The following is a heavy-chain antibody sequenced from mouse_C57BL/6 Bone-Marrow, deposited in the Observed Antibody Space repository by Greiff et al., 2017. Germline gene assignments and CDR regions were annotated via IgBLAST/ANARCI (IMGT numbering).Heavy chain of an antibody. Sequence: VMLVESGPGLVAPSQSLSITCTVSGFSFTSYGVDWVRQPPGKGLEWLGVIWGGGSTNYNSALMSRLSISKDNSKSQVSLKMNSLQTDDTAMYYCALAYYSNSTGAMDYWGQGTSVTVSS. D-gene: IGHD2-5*01. V-gene: IGHV2-9*01. CDR3: ALAYYSNSTGAMDY. CDR2: IWGGGST. CDR1: GFSFTSYG. J-gene: IGHJ4*01.